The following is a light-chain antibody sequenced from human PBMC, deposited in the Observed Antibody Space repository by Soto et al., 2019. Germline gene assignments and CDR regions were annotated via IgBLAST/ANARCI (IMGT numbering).Light chain of an antibody. CDR2: DVN. J-gene: IGLJ2*01. CDR1: SRDVGGYNY. Sequence: QSVLAQPRSVSGSPGQSVTISCTGTSRDVGGYNYVSWYQQHPGKAPKLMIYDVNKRPSGVPDRFSGSKSGNTASLTISGLQAEDEADYYCCSYAGSYTVVFGGGTKLTVL. V-gene: IGLV2-11*01. CDR3: CSYAGSYTVV.